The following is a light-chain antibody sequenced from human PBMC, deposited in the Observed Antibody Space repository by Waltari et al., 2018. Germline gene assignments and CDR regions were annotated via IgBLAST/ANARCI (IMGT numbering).Light chain of an antibody. CDR3: CSYEDNSTVL. V-gene: IGLV2-23*01. Sequence: SPLTQPASVSGSPRQSLTITCTGTSRDVAVYNPVSWYHHHPGKAPKLIIYEGSKRPSGVSNRFSGSKAGNTASMTISGLQAEDEANYYCCSYEDNSTVLFGGGTKLTVL. CDR1: SRDVAVYNP. CDR2: EGS. J-gene: IGLJ2*01.